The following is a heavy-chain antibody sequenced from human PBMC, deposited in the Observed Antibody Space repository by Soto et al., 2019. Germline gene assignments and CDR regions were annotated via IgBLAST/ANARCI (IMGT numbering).Heavy chain of an antibody. CDR2: IYYSGST. CDR3: ARTYTRSWYPTYFAY. Sequence: SETLSLTCTVSGGSISSYYWSWIRQPPGKGLEWIGYIYYSGSTNYNPSLKSRVTISVDTSMNQFSLNLSSVTAADTAVYFCARTYTRSWYPTYFAYWGQGTLVTVSS. J-gene: IGHJ4*02. CDR1: GGSISSYY. D-gene: IGHD6-13*01. V-gene: IGHV4-59*01.